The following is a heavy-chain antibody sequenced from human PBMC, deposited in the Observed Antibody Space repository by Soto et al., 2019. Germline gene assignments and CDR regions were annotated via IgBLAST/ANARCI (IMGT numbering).Heavy chain of an antibody. V-gene: IGHV3-21*01. CDR2: ISSSSSYI. J-gene: IGHJ3*02. D-gene: IGHD6-13*01. Sequence: EVQLVESGGGLVKPGGSLRLSCAASGFTFSSYSMNWVRQAPGKGLEWVSSISSSSSYIYYADSVKGRFTISRDNAKNSLYLQMNSLRAEDTAVYYCARSIAAAGPTANDAFDIWGQGTMVTVSS. CDR3: ARSIAAAGPTANDAFDI. CDR1: GFTFSSYS.